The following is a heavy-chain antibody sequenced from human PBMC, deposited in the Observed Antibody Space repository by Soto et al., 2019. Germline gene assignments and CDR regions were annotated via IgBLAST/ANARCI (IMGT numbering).Heavy chain of an antibody. CDR3: ARKIVWPNWFDP. D-gene: IGHD2-21*01. Sequence: EVQLVESGGGLVQPGGSLRLSCAASGFTFSTYWMSWVRQAPGKGLEWVADIKHDGSGKYYVDSVKGRFTISRDSAKNSLYLQMNSLRAEDTAVYYCARKIVWPNWFDPWGQGTLVTVSS. V-gene: IGHV3-7*03. J-gene: IGHJ5*02. CDR1: GFTFSTYW. CDR2: IKHDGSGK.